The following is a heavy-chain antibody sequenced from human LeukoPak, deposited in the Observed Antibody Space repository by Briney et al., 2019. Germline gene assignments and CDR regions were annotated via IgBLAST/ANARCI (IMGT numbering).Heavy chain of an antibody. D-gene: IGHD2-15*01. CDR2: INSDGSST. CDR1: GFTFSNYA. CDR3: ARRDNYDY. Sequence: GGSLRLSCAASGFTFSNYAMNWVRQAPGKGLEWVSRINSDGSSTSYADSVKGRFTISRDNAKNTLYLQMNSLRAEDTAVYYCARRDNYDYWGQGTLVTVSS. J-gene: IGHJ4*02. V-gene: IGHV3-74*01.